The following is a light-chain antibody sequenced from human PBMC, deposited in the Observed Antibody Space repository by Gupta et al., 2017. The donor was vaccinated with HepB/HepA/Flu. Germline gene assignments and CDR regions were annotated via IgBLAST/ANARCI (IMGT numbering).Light chain of an antibody. CDR1: QSVGRNY. Sequence: LVLTQSPGTLSLSPGERATLSCGARQSVGRNYLAWYQQKPGQAPRLLIYGASTRANGIPDRFGGSGSGTEFTLTITRREPEDSAVYYCQQEDFSPMTFGQGTKVEIK. CDR2: GAS. J-gene: IGKJ1*01. CDR3: QQEDFSPMT. V-gene: IGKV3-20*01.